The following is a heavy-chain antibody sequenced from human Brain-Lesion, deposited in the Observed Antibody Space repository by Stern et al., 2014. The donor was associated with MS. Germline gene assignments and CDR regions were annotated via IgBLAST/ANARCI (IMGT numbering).Heavy chain of an antibody. J-gene: IGHJ4*02. CDR1: GYRFTSNW. Sequence: VQLGQSGAEVKKPGESLKISCKGSGYRFTSNWSGWVRQMPGKGLEWMGIIWHGDSDTRYSPSFQGQVTISADKSISPAYLQWSSLQASDTAMYYCARRGDSSSSGFDYWGQGTLVIVSS. D-gene: IGHD6-6*01. V-gene: IGHV5-51*01. CDR2: IWHGDSDT. CDR3: ARRGDSSSSGFDY.